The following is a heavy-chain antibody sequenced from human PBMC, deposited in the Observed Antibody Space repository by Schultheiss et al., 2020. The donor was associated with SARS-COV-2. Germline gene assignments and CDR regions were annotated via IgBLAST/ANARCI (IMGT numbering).Heavy chain of an antibody. CDR2: IIPILGIA. CDR3: ARGLGSSGWYAGY. D-gene: IGHD6-19*01. V-gene: IGHV1-69*04. Sequence: SVKVSCKASGYTFTSYAISWVRQAPGQGLEWMGRIIPILGIANYAQKFQGRVTITADKSTSTAYMELSSLRSEDTAVYYCARGLGSSGWYAGYWGQGTLVTVSS. J-gene: IGHJ4*02. CDR1: GYTFTSYA.